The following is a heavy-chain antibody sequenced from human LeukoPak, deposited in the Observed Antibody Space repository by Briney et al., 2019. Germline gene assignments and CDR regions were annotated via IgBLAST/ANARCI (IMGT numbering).Heavy chain of an antibody. Sequence: ASVKVSCKASGYTFTSYDINWVRRATGQGLEWMGWMNPNSGNTGYAQKFQGRVTMTRNTSISTAYMELSSLRSEDTAVYYCARETRMVATMRVGYYYYYGMDVWGQGTTVTVSS. V-gene: IGHV1-8*01. CDR2: MNPNSGNT. CDR1: GYTFTSYD. D-gene: IGHD5-12*01. J-gene: IGHJ6*02. CDR3: ARETRMVATMRVGYYYYYGMDV.